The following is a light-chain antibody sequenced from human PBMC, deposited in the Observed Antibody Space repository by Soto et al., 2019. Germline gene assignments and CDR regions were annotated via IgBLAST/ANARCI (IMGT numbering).Light chain of an antibody. Sequence: QSALTQPPSASGSPGQSVTISCTGTSSDVGGYHFVSWYQQQPGKAPKLLIYEVSKRPSGVPDRFSGAKSGYTASLTVAGLQAEDEAEYYCSSYGGSNNLNWLFGGGTKVTVL. J-gene: IGLJ3*02. V-gene: IGLV2-8*01. CDR3: SSYGGSNNLNWL. CDR2: EVS. CDR1: SSDVGGYHF.